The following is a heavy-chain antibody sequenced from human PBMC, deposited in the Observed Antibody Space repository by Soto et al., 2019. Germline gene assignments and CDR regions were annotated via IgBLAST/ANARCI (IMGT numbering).Heavy chain of an antibody. CDR3: ARLGGYVSVGDYYLWDS. Sequence: QLQLQESGPGLVKPSETLSLTCRVSDGSMNSDSSYWGWIRQPPGKGLEWIGVINHSGSTYHNLSLKGRVTMSVAASRNQFSLKLTSMTAADTAVYYCARLGGYVSVGDYYLWDSWGQGTLVTVSS. CDR2: INHSGST. CDR1: DGSMNSDSSY. D-gene: IGHD2-21*02. V-gene: IGHV4-39*01. J-gene: IGHJ4*02.